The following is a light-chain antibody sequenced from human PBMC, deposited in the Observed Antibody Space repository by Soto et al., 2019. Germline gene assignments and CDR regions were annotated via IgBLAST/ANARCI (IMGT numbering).Light chain of an antibody. CDR2: DVS. CDR3: CSLTTSHTYV. CDR1: SSYVGGYQY. J-gene: IGLJ1*01. V-gene: IGLV2-14*03. Sequence: QSVLTQPASVSGSPGQAITISCTGTSSYVGGYQYVSWYQQRPGKVPILMIYDVSKRPSGVPDRFSGSKSGITASLTISGLQAEDEADYYCCSLTTSHTYVFGSGNKVTVL.